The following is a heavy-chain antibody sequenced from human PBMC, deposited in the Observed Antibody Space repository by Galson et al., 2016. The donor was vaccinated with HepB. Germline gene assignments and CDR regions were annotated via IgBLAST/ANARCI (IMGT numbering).Heavy chain of an antibody. D-gene: IGHD3-10*01. CDR1: GFTFSLYG. CDR3: ARDLGVRGYGREPRDAYDL. V-gene: IGHV3-33*08. CDR2: VWFDGYTK. Sequence: SLRLSCAASGFTFSLYGMQWARQAPGKGLEWVAVVWFDGYTKFYADSVRGRFTVSRDSSRDTVDLQMNNLRAEDTAMYFCARDLGVRGYGREPRDAYDLWGQGTMVSVSS. J-gene: IGHJ3*01.